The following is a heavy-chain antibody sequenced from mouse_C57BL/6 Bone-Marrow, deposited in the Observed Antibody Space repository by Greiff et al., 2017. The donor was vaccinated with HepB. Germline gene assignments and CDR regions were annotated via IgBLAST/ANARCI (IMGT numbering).Heavy chain of an antibody. Sequence: VQVVESGAELVRPGASVKLSCKASGYTFTDYYINWVKQRPGQGLEWIARIYPGSGNTYYNEKFKGKATLTAEKSSSTAYMQLSSLTSEDSAVYFCARYGYDFAYWGQGTLVTVSA. D-gene: IGHD2-2*01. CDR3: ARYGYDFAY. CDR2: IYPGSGNT. J-gene: IGHJ3*01. V-gene: IGHV1-76*01. CDR1: GYTFTDYY.